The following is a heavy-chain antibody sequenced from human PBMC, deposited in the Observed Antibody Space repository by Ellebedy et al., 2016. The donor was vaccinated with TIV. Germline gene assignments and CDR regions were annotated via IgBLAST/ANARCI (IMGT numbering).Heavy chain of an antibody. Sequence: PGGSLRLSCAASGFSFRSYWMSWVRQAPGKGLEWVANIYQDGSDQYYVDSVKGRFTISRDNAKNSLFLQMNSLRVEETAVYYCARGGSYGDYAVQVNSWFDSWGRGTLVTVSS. D-gene: IGHD4-17*01. CDR3: ARGGSYGDYAVQVNSWFDS. V-gene: IGHV3-7*01. CDR1: GFSFRSYW. J-gene: IGHJ5*01. CDR2: IYQDGSDQ.